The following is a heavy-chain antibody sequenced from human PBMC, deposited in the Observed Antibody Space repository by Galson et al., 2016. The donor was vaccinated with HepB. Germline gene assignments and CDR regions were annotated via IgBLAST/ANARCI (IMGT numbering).Heavy chain of an antibody. CDR2: INSDGSST. CDR1: GFTFRSYW. CDR3: GKHGGFDY. D-gene: IGHD3-16*01. V-gene: IGHV3-74*01. Sequence: SLRLSCAASGFTFRSYWMHWVRQGPGKGLVWVSRINSDGSSTRYADSVKGRFTISRDNSKNTLYLYMNNLTAGDTAIYYCGKHGGFDYWGQGALVTVSS. J-gene: IGHJ4*02.